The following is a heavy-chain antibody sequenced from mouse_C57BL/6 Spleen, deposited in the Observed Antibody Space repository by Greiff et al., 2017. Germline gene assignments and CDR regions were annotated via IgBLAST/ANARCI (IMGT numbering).Heavy chain of an antibody. J-gene: IGHJ3*01. Sequence: QVQLQQPGTELVKPGASVKLSCKASGYTFTSYWMHWVKQRPGQGLEWIGNINPSNGGTNYNEKFKSKATLTVDKSSSTAYMQLSSLTSEDSAVYYWARGRGGNEYDKFAYWGQGTLVTVSA. D-gene: IGHD2-4*01. CDR2: INPSNGGT. CDR1: GYTFTSYW. CDR3: ARGRGGNEYDKFAY. V-gene: IGHV1-53*01.